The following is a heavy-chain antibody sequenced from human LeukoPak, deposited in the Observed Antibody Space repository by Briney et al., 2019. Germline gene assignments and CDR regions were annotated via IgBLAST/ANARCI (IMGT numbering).Heavy chain of an antibody. D-gene: IGHD2-15*01. V-gene: IGHV1-69*13. CDR2: IIPIFGTA. CDR1: GGTFSSYA. Sequence: GASVKVSCKASGGTFSSYAISWVRQAPGQGLEWMGGIIPIFGTANYAQKFQGRVTITADESTSTAYMELSSLRSEDTAVYYCARGQPCSGGSCYPKEFDYWGQGTLVTVSS. J-gene: IGHJ4*02. CDR3: ARGQPCSGGSCYPKEFDY.